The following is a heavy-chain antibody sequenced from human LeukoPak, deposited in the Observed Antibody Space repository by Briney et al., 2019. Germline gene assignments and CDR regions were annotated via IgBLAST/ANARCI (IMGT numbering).Heavy chain of an antibody. D-gene: IGHD1-26*01. CDR1: GFTFSSYS. J-gene: IGHJ4*02. V-gene: IGHV3-21*01. CDR2: ISSSSSYI. CDR3: ARDAVGASEFDY. Sequence: GGSLRLSCAASGFTFSSYSMNWVRQAPGKGLEWVSSISSSSSYIYYADSVKGRFTISRDNAKNSLYLQMNSLRAEDTAVYYCARDAVGASEFDYWGQGTLVTVSS.